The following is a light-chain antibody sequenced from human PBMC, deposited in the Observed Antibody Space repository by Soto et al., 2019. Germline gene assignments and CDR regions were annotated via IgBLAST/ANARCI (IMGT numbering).Light chain of an antibody. CDR1: QSVSRNY. V-gene: IGKV3-20*01. J-gene: IGKJ1*01. Sequence: EILLTQYQGTLSLSPGERATLSCGASQSVSRNYFAWYKQKPGQAPRLLIYGASNRATGIPDRLSGSGSGTEFTLTISRLEPEDFAVYYCQQYGSFWTFGQGTKVDIK. CDR2: GAS. CDR3: QQYGSFWT.